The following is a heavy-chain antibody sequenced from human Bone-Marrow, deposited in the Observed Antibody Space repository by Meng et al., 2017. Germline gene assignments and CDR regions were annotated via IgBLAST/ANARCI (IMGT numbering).Heavy chain of an antibody. D-gene: IGHD1-26*01. V-gene: IGHV3-21*01. CDR2: ISSSSSYI. CDR3: AREKVYSGSYSPYYCYYGMDV. J-gene: IGHJ6*02. Sequence: GESLKISCAASGFTFSSYSMNWVRQAPGKGLEWVSSISSSSSYIYYADSVKGRFTISRDNAKNSLYLQMNSLRAEDTAVYYCAREKVYSGSYSPYYCYYGMDVWGQGTTVTVSS. CDR1: GFTFSSYS.